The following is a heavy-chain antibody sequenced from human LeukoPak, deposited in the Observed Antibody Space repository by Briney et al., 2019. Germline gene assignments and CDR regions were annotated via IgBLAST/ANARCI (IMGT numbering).Heavy chain of an antibody. Sequence: GGSLRLSCTVSGFTVSSNSMSWVRQAPGKGLEWVSFIYSGGNTHYSDSVKGRFTISRDNSKNTLYLQMNSLRAEDTAVYYCARDWGAYYYDSSGYYPPYYMDVWGKGTTVTISS. CDR1: GFTVSSNS. CDR2: IYSGGNT. V-gene: IGHV3-53*01. J-gene: IGHJ6*03. D-gene: IGHD3-22*01. CDR3: ARDWGAYYYDSSGYYPPYYMDV.